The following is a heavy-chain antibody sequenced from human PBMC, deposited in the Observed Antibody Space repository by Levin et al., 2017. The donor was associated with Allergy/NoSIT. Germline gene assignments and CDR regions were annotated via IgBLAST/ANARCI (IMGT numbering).Heavy chain of an antibody. D-gene: IGHD2-2*01. CDR2: LLFLFPLF. V-gene: IGHV3-11*01. J-gene: IGHJ4*02. Sequence: SLILSCAASGFTFSDHYMSWIRQAPGPFLFFFSSLLFLFPLFSPSSSFKGRFTISRDNAKNSLFLQMDSLRVEDTGVYYCARDPDTSSKVDYWGQGTLVTVSS. CDR3: ARDPDTSSKVDY. CDR1: GFTFSDHY.